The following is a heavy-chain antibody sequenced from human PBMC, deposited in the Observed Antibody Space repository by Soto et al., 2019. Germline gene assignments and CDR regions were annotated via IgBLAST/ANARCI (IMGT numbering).Heavy chain of an antibody. CDR3: ARARGWNYAFDP. J-gene: IGHJ5*02. D-gene: IGHD1-7*01. CDR2: IIPIFGTA. CDR1: GGTFSSYA. Sequence: SVKVSCKASGGTFSSYAISWVRQAPGQGLEWMGGIIPIFGTANYTQKFQGRVTITADESTSTAYMELSSLRSEDTAVYYCARARGWNYAFDPWGQGTLVTVSS. V-gene: IGHV1-69*13.